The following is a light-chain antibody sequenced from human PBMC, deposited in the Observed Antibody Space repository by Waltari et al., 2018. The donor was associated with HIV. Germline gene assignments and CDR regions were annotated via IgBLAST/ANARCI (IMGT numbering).Light chain of an antibody. CDR1: QSVSSN. V-gene: IGKV3-15*01. CDR2: AAS. Sequence: EIVMTQSPATLSASPGERAVLSCRASQSVSSNLAWYQQTPGQAPSLLIYAASTRATGIPPRFRGSGSGTEFTLTISGLQSEDFAFYYCQQYNSWPPRFTFGPGTEV. CDR3: QQYNSWPPRFT. J-gene: IGKJ3*01.